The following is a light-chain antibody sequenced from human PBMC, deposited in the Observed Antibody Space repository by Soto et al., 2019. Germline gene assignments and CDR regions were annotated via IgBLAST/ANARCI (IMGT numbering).Light chain of an antibody. CDR2: GAS. V-gene: IGKV3-15*01. CDR3: QQYNNWPGA. Sequence: ERVMTQSPATLSVSPGERATLSCRASQSVSSNLAWYQQKPGQAPRLLIYGASTRATGIPARFSGSGSGTEFTLTISSLQSEDFAVYYCQQYNNWPGAFGQGTKVEI. J-gene: IGKJ1*01. CDR1: QSVSSN.